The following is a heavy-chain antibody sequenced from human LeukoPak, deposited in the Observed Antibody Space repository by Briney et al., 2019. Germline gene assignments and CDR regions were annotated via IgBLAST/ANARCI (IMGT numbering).Heavy chain of an antibody. J-gene: IGHJ4*02. CDR2: ISGSGDRT. CDR1: GFTFSRYW. CDR3: AKPSSGNYPPTGY. V-gene: IGHV3-23*01. Sequence: PGGSLRLSCAASGFTFSRYWMSWVRQAPGKGLEWVSAISGSGDRTHYADSVKGRFTISRDNSKNTLYLQINSLRAEDTAVYYCAKPSSGNYPPTGYWGQGTLVTVSS. D-gene: IGHD1-26*01.